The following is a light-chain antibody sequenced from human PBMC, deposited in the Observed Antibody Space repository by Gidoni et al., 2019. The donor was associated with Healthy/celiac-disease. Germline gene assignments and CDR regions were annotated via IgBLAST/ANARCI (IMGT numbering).Light chain of an antibody. CDR3: QQSYSTPRWT. J-gene: IGKJ3*01. CDR2: AAS. V-gene: IGKV1-39*01. CDR1: QSISSY. Sequence: DIQMTQSPSSLSASVGDRVTITCRASQSISSYLNWYQQKPGKAPKLLIYAASSLQSGVPSRFSGSGSGTDFILTISSLQPEDFATYYCQQSYSTPRWTFGPGTKVDIK.